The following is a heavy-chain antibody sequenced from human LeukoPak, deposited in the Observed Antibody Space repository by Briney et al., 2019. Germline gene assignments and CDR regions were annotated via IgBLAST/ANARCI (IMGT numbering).Heavy chain of an antibody. CDR2: IIPIFGTA. Sequence: SVKVSCKASGGTFSSYAISWVRQAPGQELEWMGRIIPIFGTANYAQKFQGRVTITTDESTSTAYMELSSLRSEDTAVYYCARGRGLGITMPVDAFDIWGQGTMVTVSS. J-gene: IGHJ3*02. D-gene: IGHD3-10*01. CDR1: GGTFSSYA. V-gene: IGHV1-69*05. CDR3: ARGRGLGITMPVDAFDI.